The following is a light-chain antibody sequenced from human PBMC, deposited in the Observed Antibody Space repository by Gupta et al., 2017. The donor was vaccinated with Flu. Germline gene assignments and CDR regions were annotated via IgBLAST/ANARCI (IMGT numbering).Light chain of an antibody. CDR2: KDS. V-gene: IGLV3-25*03. CDR1: ALPKQF. Sequence: GQTARITCAGDALPKQFVFWYQQKTGQAPVLVIYKDSERPSGIPERFSGSTSGTTVSVTISGVQAEDEADYYCQSADTSDTYLVFGGGTKLTVL. CDR3: QSADTSDTYLV. J-gene: IGLJ3*02.